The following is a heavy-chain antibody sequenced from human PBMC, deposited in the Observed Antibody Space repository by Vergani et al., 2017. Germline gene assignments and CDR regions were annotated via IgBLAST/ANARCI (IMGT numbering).Heavy chain of an antibody. CDR1: GYTFTSYD. CDR3: ARGRRGKITMVRGVPNWFDP. V-gene: IGHV1-8*03. D-gene: IGHD3-10*01. J-gene: IGHJ5*02. CDR2: MNPNSGNT. Sequence: QVQLVQSGAEVKKPGASVKVSCKASGYTFTSYDINWVRQATGQGLEWMGWMNPNSGNTGYAQKFQGRVTITRNTSISTAYMELSSLRSEDTAVYYCARGRRGKITMVRGVPNWFDPWGQGTLVTVSS.